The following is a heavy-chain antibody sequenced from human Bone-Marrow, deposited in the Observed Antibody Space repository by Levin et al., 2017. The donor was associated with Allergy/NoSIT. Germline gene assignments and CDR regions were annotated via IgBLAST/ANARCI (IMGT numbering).Heavy chain of an antibody. CDR2: IHGSGDT. D-gene: IGHD3-10*01. CDR3: ARVVRGAITLNWFDP. V-gene: IGHV4-59*01. CDR1: GVAISNYY. Sequence: SETLSLTCDVSGVAISNYYWTWIRQPPGKGLEWIGYIHGSGDTNYNPSLRRRVTISVDASKNQFSLLLTSVTAADTAVYYCARVVRGAITLNWFDPWGQGSLVTVSS. J-gene: IGHJ5*02.